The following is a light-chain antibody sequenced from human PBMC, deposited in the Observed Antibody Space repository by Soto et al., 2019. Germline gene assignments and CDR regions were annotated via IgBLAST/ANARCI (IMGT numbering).Light chain of an antibody. V-gene: IGKV1-6*01. CDR1: QGIRND. Sequence: ARQMTQAPCCLCAPVGERVTITCRASQGIRNDLGWYQQKPGQAPKLLIYAASSLPSGVPSRFSGSGSGTDFTLTISRLEPEDFAVYYCQQFTSYPLTFGRGTKVDI. J-gene: IGKJ4*01. CDR2: AAS. CDR3: QQFTSYPLT.